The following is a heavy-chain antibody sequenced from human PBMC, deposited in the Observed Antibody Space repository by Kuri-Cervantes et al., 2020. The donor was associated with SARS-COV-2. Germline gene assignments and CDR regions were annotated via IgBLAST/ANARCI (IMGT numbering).Heavy chain of an antibody. CDR3: AKEIDIVVVPAAPYYYYGMDV. Sequence: GESLKISCAASGFTFSSYSMNWVRQAPGKGLEWVSYISSSSSTIYYADSVKGRFTISRDNAKNSLYLQMNSLRDEDTAVYYCAKEIDIVVVPAAPYYYYGMDVWGQGTTVTVSS. CDR1: GFTFSSYS. CDR2: ISSSSSTI. J-gene: IGHJ6*02. V-gene: IGHV3-48*02. D-gene: IGHD2-2*01.